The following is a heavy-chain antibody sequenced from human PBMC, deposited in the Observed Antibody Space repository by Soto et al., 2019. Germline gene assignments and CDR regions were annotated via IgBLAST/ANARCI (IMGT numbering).Heavy chain of an antibody. V-gene: IGHV4-59*01. J-gene: IGHJ4*02. CDR2: ISYSGTT. Sequence: SETLSLTCTVSCGSIGSYYWSWIRQHTGKERERIGYISYSGTTNYNPSLRIRVTMSLDTSKNQFSLILISVVAADTAVYFCSRCFYDSRGYSSPLEYWGQGIVVTVSS. D-gene: IGHD3-22*01. CDR1: CGSIGSYY. CDR3: SRCFYDSRGYSSPLEY.